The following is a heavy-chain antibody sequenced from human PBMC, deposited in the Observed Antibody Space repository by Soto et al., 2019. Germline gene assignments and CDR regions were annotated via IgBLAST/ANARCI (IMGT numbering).Heavy chain of an antibody. V-gene: IGHV3-23*01. CDR3: AKAGEFLKYEDFWSAYYYDY. J-gene: IGHJ4*02. CDR1: GFTFRRYA. Sequence: GGLRVSCAASGFTFRRYALRWVRQAPARGLEGVSAISGSGGRTYYGDAVKGRFTISRDNSKNTLYLQMNSLRAEDTAVYYCAKAGEFLKYEDFWSAYYYDYWGQGTLVTVS. CDR2: ISGSGGRT. D-gene: IGHD3-3*01.